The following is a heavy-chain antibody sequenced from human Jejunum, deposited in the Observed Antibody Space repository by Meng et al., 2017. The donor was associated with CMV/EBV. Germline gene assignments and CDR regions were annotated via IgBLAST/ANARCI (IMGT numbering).Heavy chain of an antibody. CDR3: VKGGYTSGWYFPV. Sequence: AASGFTFISDTMSWVRQAPGKGLEWVSGISGSGGDTYYADSVKGRFTISRDNSKNTLSLQMNSLRVEDTATYYCVKGGYTSGWYFPVWGQGTLVTVSS. CDR2: ISGSGGDT. V-gene: IGHV3-23*01. CDR1: GFTFISDT. D-gene: IGHD6-13*01. J-gene: IGHJ4*02.